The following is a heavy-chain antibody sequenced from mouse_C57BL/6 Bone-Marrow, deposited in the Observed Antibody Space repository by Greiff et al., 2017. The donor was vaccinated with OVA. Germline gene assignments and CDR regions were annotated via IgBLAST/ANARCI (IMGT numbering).Heavy chain of an antibody. V-gene: IGHV1-18*01. CDR3: AREYYSNFHWYFDV. Sequence: DVKLQESGPELVKPGASVKIPCKASGYTFTDYNMDWVKQSHGKSLEWIGDINPNNGGTIYNQKFKGKATLTVDKSSSTAYMELRSLTSEDTAVYYCAREYYSNFHWYFDVWGTGTTVTVSS. CDR1: GYTFTDYN. CDR2: INPNNGGT. J-gene: IGHJ1*03. D-gene: IGHD2-5*01.